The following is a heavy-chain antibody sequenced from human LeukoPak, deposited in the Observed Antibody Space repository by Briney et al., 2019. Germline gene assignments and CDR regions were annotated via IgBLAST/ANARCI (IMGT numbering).Heavy chain of an antibody. CDR2: INQDGSER. J-gene: IGHJ4*02. CDR1: GFTISTYW. Sequence: GGSLRLSCAASGFTISTYWMNWVRQAPGKGLEWVANINQDGSERHYVDSVKGRFTISRDNARNSLYLQMSSLRVEDTAVYYCTRPPMSAITPADYWGQGTLVTVSS. D-gene: IGHD3-22*01. V-gene: IGHV3-7*01. CDR3: TRPPMSAITPADY.